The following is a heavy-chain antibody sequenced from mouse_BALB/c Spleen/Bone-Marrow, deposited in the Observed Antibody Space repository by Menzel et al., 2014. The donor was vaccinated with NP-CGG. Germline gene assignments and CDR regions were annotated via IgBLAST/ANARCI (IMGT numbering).Heavy chain of an antibody. V-gene: IGHV1-5*01. CDR3: TTLARSDLDY. Sequence: EVQLQQSGTVLARPGAAVKMSCKASGYTFSNYWMHWVKQRPGQGLEWIGTIYPGNSDTTYNQKFKGKAKLTAVTSTSTAYMELSSLTNEDSAVYYCTTLARSDLDYWGQGTTLTVSS. CDR1: GYTFSNYW. CDR2: IYPGNSDT. D-gene: IGHD3-1*01. J-gene: IGHJ2*01.